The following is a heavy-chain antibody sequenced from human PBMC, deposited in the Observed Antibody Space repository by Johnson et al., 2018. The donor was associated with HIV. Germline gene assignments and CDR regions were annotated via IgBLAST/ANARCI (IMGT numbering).Heavy chain of an antibody. CDR2: INYNGGST. Sequence: EMQLVESGGGLAKPAWSPRLSCAASGFNVDDDALSWVRQVPGKGLEWVSGINYNGGSTGYADSVKGRFTVSRDNAKTSLYLQMNSLRAEDTAVYYCARDGRKLTYYYDSSGYDDAFDIWGQGTMVTVSS. CDR3: ARDGRKLTYYYDSSGYDDAFDI. D-gene: IGHD3-22*01. J-gene: IGHJ3*02. V-gene: IGHV3-20*04. CDR1: GFNVDDDA.